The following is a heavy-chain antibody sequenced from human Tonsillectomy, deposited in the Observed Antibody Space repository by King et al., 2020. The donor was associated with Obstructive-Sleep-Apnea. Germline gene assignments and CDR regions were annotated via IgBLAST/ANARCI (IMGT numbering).Heavy chain of an antibody. CDR2: IWYDGSKK. CDR3: ARDKKTGYSSGWHYFDY. V-gene: IGHV3-33*01. J-gene: IGHJ4*02. CDR1: GFTFSDYG. D-gene: IGHD6-19*01. Sequence: VQLVESGGGVVQPGRSLRLSCATSGFTFSDYGMHWVRQAPGKGLEWVAVIWYDGSKKYYADSVKGRFTISRDDSKNTLYLQMNILRAEDTAVYYCARDKKTGYSSGWHYFDYWGQGTQVTVSS.